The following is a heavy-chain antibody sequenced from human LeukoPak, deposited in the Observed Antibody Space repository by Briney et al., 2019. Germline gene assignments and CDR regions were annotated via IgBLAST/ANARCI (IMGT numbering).Heavy chain of an antibody. CDR2: ISAYNGNT. CDR3: AREISGRYVDY. Sequence: VASVKVSCKASGYTFTSYGISWVRQAPGQGLAWMGWISAYNGNTNYAQKLQGRVTMTTDTSTSTAYMELRSLRSDDTAVYYCAREISGRYVDYWGQGTLVTVSS. V-gene: IGHV1-18*01. CDR1: GYTFTSYG. D-gene: IGHD3-10*01. J-gene: IGHJ4*02.